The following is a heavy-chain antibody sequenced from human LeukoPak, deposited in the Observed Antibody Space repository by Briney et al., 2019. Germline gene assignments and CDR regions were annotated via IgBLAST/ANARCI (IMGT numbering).Heavy chain of an antibody. D-gene: IGHD3-22*01. CDR1: GGTFSSYA. Sequence: SVKVSCKASGGTFSSYAISWVRQAPGQGLEWMGGIIPIFGTANYAQKFQGRVTITADESTSTAYMELSSLRSEDTAVYYYAREDTYYYDSSGYQFDYWGQGTLVTVSS. J-gene: IGHJ4*02. CDR2: IIPIFGTA. V-gene: IGHV1-69*13. CDR3: AREDTYYYDSSGYQFDY.